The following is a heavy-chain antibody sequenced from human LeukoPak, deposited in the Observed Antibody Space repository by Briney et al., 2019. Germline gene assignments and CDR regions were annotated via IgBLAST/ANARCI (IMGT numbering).Heavy chain of an antibody. Sequence: GESLKISCKASGYTFTHQWIGWVRQKSGSGLEWMGIIYPRDSDTRYSPSFQGQVTISADKSISTAYLQWSSLKASDTAMYYCARPRSGYDTFDYWGQGTLVTVSS. D-gene: IGHD3-3*01. CDR3: ARPRSGYDTFDY. V-gene: IGHV5-51*01. J-gene: IGHJ4*02. CDR1: GYTFTHQW. CDR2: IYPRDSDT.